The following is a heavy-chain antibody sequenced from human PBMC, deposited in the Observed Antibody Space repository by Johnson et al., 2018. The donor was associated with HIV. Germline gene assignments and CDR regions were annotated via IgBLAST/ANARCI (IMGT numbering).Heavy chain of an antibody. J-gene: IGHJ3*01. CDR1: GLSFSNLG. D-gene: IGHD3-10*01. CDR3: YCTEHIGAGSESKGTCDA. CDR2: ISFDGNLK. V-gene: IGHV3-30*03. Sequence: QLVESGGGVVQPGKSLTRSWVSTGLSFSNLGIHWLRQTPGKRPEWVAVISFDGNLKKYADSVKGRFTITRDNSKNTLYLQMSSVRQDDTAVYSCYCTEHIGAGSESKGTCDAWGEGRMGTVSS.